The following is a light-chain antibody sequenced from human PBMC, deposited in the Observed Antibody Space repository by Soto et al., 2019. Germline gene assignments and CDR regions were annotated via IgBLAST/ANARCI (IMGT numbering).Light chain of an antibody. V-gene: IGKV1-39*01. CDR1: QSIGTY. Sequence: DIQMTQSPSSLSASVAXRXXXXPXXSQSIGTYLNWYQQKPGKAPKFVIYTAPSLKGGVPSRFNGSGSGTDFSLTISCLQPEDFATYYCQQSYSSPQTFGQGTKVDIK. CDR3: QQSYSSPQT. J-gene: IGKJ1*01. CDR2: TAP.